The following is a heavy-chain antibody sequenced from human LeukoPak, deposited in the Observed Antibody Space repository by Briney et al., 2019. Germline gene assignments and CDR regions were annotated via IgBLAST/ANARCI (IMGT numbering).Heavy chain of an antibody. CDR2: IYWDDDN. J-gene: IGHJ3*01. Sequence: SGPTLVKPTQTLTLTCTFSGFSLSSSGVGVGWIRQPPGKALEWLAVIYWDDDNKYSPSLRSRLTGVKDTSKNQVFLIMTNVDPVDTATYFCSHLMITYGGVIRDDAFDVRGPGTTVTVSS. V-gene: IGHV2-5*02. D-gene: IGHD3-16*02. CDR1: GFSLSSSGVG. CDR3: SHLMITYGGVIRDDAFDV.